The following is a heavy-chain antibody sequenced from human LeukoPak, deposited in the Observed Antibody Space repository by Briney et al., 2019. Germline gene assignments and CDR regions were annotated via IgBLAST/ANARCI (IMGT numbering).Heavy chain of an antibody. CDR1: GFTFSIHT. Sequence: GGSLRLSCAASGFTFSIHTMNWVRQAPGEGLEWVSYITSSGNTIYYADSVKGRFTISRDNAKNSLHLQMNNLRAEDTAVYYCARDESWSNYYNFMDVWGKGTTVTVSS. CDR2: ITSSGNTI. V-gene: IGHV3-48*04. J-gene: IGHJ6*03. D-gene: IGHD6-13*01. CDR3: ARDESWSNYYNFMDV.